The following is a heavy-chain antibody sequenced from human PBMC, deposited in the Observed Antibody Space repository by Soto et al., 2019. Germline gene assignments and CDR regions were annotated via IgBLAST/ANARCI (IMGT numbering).Heavy chain of an antibody. J-gene: IGHJ4*02. CDR1: GFTFSAYV. CDR3: AKLTAA. Sequence: EVEVLESGGGLVQPGGSLRLSCAASGFTFSAYVMSWVRQAPGKGLEWVSSITSSGGGTYYADSVKGRFTVSRDNSKNTVYLQMNSLRDEDTAVYYCAKLTAAWGQGTVVTVSS. CDR2: ITSSGGGT. D-gene: IGHD6-13*01. V-gene: IGHV3-23*01.